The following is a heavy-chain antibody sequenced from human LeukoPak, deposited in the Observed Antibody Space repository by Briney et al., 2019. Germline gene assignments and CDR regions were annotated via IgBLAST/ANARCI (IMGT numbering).Heavy chain of an antibody. CDR2: ITYSGGTT. V-gene: IGHV3-23*01. J-gene: IGHJ6*02. CDR3: AKVPYSDYGSGRPPFMDV. Sequence: GESLRLSCAASGFTFSNYAMSWDRQAPGKGLEWVSTITYSGGTTYYADSVKGRFSISRDNSKNTLYLQMDSLRDEDTAVYYCAKVPYSDYGSGRPPFMDVWGHGTTVAISS. D-gene: IGHD3-10*01. CDR1: GFTFSNYA.